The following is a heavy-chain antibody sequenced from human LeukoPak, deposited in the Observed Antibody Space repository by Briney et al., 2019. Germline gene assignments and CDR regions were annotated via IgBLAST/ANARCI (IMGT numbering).Heavy chain of an antibody. D-gene: IGHD3-22*01. CDR3: ARVEGYYDSSGYEGYFDY. CDR1: GGSISSYY. CDR2: IYYSRST. J-gene: IGHJ4*02. Sequence: SETLSLTCTVSGGSISSYYWSWSRQPPGKGLEWMGYIYYSRSTNYNPSLKILVTISVDTSKNQFSMQLSSVPAADTAVYYCARVEGYYDSSGYEGYFDYWGQGTLVTVSS. V-gene: IGHV4-59*12.